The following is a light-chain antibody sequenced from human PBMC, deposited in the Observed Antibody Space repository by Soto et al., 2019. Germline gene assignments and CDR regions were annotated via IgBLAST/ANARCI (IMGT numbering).Light chain of an antibody. CDR1: QSVSYN. CDR2: GAF. CDR3: XXXXXWPPLT. V-gene: IGKV3-15*01. Sequence: EIVMTQSPATLSVSPGETATLSCRASQSVSYNLAWYQQKPGQGPRLLIYGAFTRATGIPARFSGSGSGTEFTLTISSLQSEXXXXXXXXXXXXWPPLTFGGGTKVEIK. J-gene: IGKJ4*01.